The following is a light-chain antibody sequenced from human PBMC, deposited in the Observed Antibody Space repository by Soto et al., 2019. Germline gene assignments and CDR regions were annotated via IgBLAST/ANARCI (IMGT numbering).Light chain of an antibody. V-gene: IGLV2-14*01. J-gene: IGLJ2*01. Sequence: QSALTQPASESGSPGQSITISCIGTSSDVGGYNYVSWYQQHPGKAPKLMIYDVSNRPSGVSNRFSGSKSGNTASLTISGLQAEDEADYYCSSYTSSSRVFGGGTKVTVL. CDR1: SSDVGGYNY. CDR2: DVS. CDR3: SSYTSSSRV.